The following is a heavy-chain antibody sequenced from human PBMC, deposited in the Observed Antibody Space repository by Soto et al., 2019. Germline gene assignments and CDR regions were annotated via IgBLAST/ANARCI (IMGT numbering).Heavy chain of an antibody. CDR2: INPSDGRT. CDR1: GYVFTSFH. CDR3: ARAGINWLDP. J-gene: IGHJ5*02. Sequence: QVQLVQSGTEVKKPGASVKLSCKASGYVFTSFHMHWVRQAPGQGLEWMGLINPSDGRTEYAQKFQARVTMTSDTSTTTVYMVLNTLRSEDTAVYYCARAGINWLDPWGQGTPVSVSA. D-gene: IGHD6-13*01. V-gene: IGHV1-46*01.